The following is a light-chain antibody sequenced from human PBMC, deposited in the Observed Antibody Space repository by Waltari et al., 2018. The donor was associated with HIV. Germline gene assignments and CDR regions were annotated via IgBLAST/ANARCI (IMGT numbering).Light chain of an antibody. CDR3: QVWDSSSDHWV. CDR1: NIGSKR. Sequence: SYVLTQPPSGSAAPGKPARIPCDDNNIGSKRVCWYQQKPGQAPVRVMYGDRDRPSGIPERLSGSSSGNTATLTISRVEAGDEADYYCQVWDSSSDHWVFGGGTKLSVL. CDR2: GDR. J-gene: IGLJ3*02. V-gene: IGLV3-21*04.